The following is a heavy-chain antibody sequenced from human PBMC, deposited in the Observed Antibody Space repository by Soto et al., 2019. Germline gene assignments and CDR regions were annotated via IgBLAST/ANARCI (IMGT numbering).Heavy chain of an antibody. J-gene: IGHJ4*02. CDR3: ARPSDVGLASSFEY. V-gene: IGHV5-51*01. CDR2: IYPGNSNT. Sequence: GESLKISCQGSGYSFTNYWIGWVRQMPGTGLEWLGIIYPGNSNTRYSPSFEGQVTMSADKSINTAYLQWSSLTASDTAIYFCARPSDVGLASSFEYWGQGTQVTVSS. CDR1: GYSFTNYW.